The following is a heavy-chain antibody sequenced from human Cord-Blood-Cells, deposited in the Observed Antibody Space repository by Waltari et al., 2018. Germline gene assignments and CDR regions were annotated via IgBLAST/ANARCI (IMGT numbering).Heavy chain of an antibody. CDR3: ARQVWYGSGSYYNWFDP. CDR2: IYYSGGT. J-gene: IGHJ5*02. V-gene: IGHV4-39*01. CDR1: GGSISSSSYY. Sequence: QLQLQESGPGLVKPSETLSLTCTVSGGSISSSSYYWGWIRQPPGKGLEWIGSIYYSGGTYYNPSLKCRVTISVDTSKNQFSLKLSSVTAADTAVYYCARQVWYGSGSYYNWFDPWGQGTLVTVSS. D-gene: IGHD3-10*01.